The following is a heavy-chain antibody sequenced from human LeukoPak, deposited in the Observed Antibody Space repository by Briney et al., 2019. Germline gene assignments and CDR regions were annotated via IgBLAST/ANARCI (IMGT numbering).Heavy chain of an antibody. V-gene: IGHV3-53*01. J-gene: IGHJ4*02. D-gene: IGHD3-22*01. CDR3: AGDGGHYDSSGHYFPSFDY. CDR1: GFTVRSNY. CDR2: IYSGGTT. Sequence: GGSLRLSCAASGFTVRSNYMSWVRQAPGKGLEWVSVIYSGGTTNYADSVKGRFTISRDNSKNTLYLQMNSLRAEDTAVYYCAGDGGHYDSSGHYFPSFDYWGQGTPVTVSS.